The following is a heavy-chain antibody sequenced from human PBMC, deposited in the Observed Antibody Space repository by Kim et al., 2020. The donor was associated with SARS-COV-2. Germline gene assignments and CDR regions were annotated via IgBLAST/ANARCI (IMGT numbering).Heavy chain of an antibody. Sequence: TNSNPSLKSRGTISVDTSKNQFSLKLSSVTAADTAVYYCARGARPWYFDYWGQGTLVTVSS. V-gene: IGHV4-34*01. J-gene: IGHJ4*02. CDR3: ARGARPWYFDY. CDR2: T.